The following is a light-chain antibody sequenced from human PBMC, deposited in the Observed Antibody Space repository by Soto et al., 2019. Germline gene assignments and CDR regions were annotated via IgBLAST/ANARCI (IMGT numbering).Light chain of an antibody. CDR1: QSISSW. J-gene: IGKJ1*01. V-gene: IGKV1-5*03. Sequence: DIQMTHSPSTLSASGGDGVTLTCRPSQSISSWLAGYQQNPGKAPKVLIYKESSLESGGPSRFSASGSGTEFTLTISSLHPDDFATYSCQQYNSYSWTFGQGTKVDIK. CDR2: KES. CDR3: QQYNSYSWT.